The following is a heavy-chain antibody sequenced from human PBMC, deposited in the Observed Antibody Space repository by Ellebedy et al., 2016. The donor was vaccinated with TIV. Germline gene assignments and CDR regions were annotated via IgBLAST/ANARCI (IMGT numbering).Heavy chain of an antibody. CDR2: ITGTGIMT. CDR3: AKDLQIQRQWGFDH. J-gene: IGHJ4*02. CDR1: GFTFSRYI. D-gene: IGHD5-18*01. V-gene: IGHV3-23*01. Sequence: PGGSLRLSCAASGFTFSRYIMTWVRQAPGKGLEWVADITGTGIMTYYADSVKGRFTVSRDNSISTLWLQMRGLRAEDTARYFCAKDLQIQRQWGFDHWGQGILVTVSS.